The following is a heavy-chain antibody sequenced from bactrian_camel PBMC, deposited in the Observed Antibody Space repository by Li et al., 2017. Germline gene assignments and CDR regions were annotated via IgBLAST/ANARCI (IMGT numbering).Heavy chain of an antibody. CDR3: AVGPWYTDEYKY. D-gene: IGHD6*01. V-gene: IGHV3S59*01. Sequence: DVQLVESGGGSVQAGGSLRLSCALSGDIYSSNYMGWFRQAPGKEREGVATIKWQSSGETYYADSIKGRFTISRDDAKNTLYLRMSSLKTEDTAVYYCAVGPWYTDEYKYWGQGTQVTVS. CDR1: GDIYSSNY. CDR2: IKWQSSGET. J-gene: IGHJ4*01.